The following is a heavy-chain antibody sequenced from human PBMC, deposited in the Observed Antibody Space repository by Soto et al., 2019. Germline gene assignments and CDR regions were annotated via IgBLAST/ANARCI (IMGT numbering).Heavy chain of an antibody. CDR2: IYPGDSDT. D-gene: IGHD4-17*01. CDR1: GYSFTSYW. Sequence: PGESLKISCKGSGYSFTSYWIGWVRQMPGKGLEWMGIIYPGDSDTRYSPSFQGQVTISADKSISTAYLQWSSLKASDTAMYYCARQPTVNPYYYYGMDVWGQGTTVTVSS. J-gene: IGHJ6*02. V-gene: IGHV5-51*01. CDR3: ARQPTVNPYYYYGMDV.